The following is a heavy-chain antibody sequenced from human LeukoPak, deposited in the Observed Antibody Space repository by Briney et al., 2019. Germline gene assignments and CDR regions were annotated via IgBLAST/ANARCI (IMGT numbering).Heavy chain of an antibody. D-gene: IGHD5-18*01. CDR3: ARVSGYSYGRGWFDP. V-gene: IGHV4-61*02. CDR2: IYTSGST. CDR1: GGSISSGSYY. J-gene: IGHJ5*02. Sequence: SETLSLTCTVSGGSISSGSYYWSWIRQPAGKGLEWIGRIYTSGSTNYNPSLKSRVTISVDTSKNQFSLKLSSVTAADTAVYYCARVSGYSYGRGWFDPWGQGTLVTVSS.